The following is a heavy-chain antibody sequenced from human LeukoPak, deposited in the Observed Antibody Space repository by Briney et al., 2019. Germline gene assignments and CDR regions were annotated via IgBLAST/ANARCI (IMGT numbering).Heavy chain of an antibody. J-gene: IGHJ3*01. CDR1: GYTFTSYG. CDR2: ISAYNGNT. CDR3: AREAGHGSYYLKQRDV. D-gene: IGHD1-26*01. V-gene: IGHV1-18*01. Sequence: ASVKVSCKASGYTFTSYGISWVRQAPGQGLEWMGWISAYNGNTNYAQKLQGRVTMTTDTSTSTAYMELRSLRSDDTAVYYCAREAGHGSYYLKQRDVWGQGTMVTVSS.